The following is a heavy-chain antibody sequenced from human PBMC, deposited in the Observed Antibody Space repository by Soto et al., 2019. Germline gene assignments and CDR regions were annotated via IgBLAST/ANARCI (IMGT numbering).Heavy chain of an antibody. Sequence: QVQLVQSGAEVKKPGASVKVSCKASGYTFTSYGISWVRQAPGQGLEWMGWISAYNGNTNYAQKVQGRGTITTDTATSTAYMELRSLRSDDTAVYYCARPKLVGSYFDYWGQGTLVTVSS. J-gene: IGHJ4*02. CDR2: ISAYNGNT. D-gene: IGHD2-2*01. V-gene: IGHV1-18*01. CDR3: ARPKLVGSYFDY. CDR1: GYTFTSYG.